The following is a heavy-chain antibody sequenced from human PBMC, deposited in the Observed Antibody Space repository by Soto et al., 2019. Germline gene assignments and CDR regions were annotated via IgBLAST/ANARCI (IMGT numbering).Heavy chain of an antibody. CDR3: AKIAEAVAGTVYGY. D-gene: IGHD6-19*01. V-gene: IGHV3-23*01. CDR2: IGGGGGST. J-gene: IGHJ4*02. CDR1: GFSFSNNA. Sequence: GGSLRLSCTASGFSFSNNAMGWVRQAPGKGLEWVSAIGGGGGSTYYADSVKGHFTISRDNSKNTLYLQMHSLGVEDTAVYFCAKIAEAVAGTVYGYWGQGTLAPVSS.